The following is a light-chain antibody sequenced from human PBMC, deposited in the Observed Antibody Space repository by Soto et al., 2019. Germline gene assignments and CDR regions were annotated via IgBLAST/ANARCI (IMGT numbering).Light chain of an antibody. V-gene: IGKV1-5*03. J-gene: IGKJ3*01. CDR3: QQDNSCPLT. CDR1: QFMSVW. CDR2: KAS. Sequence: DIQMTQSPSTLSASVGDRVTITCRTSQFMSVWLAWYQQKPGTAPKLLIYKASSLESGVPTRFSGSGSGTEFTLTISSLQPDDSATYYCQQDNSCPLTFGPGTKVDIK.